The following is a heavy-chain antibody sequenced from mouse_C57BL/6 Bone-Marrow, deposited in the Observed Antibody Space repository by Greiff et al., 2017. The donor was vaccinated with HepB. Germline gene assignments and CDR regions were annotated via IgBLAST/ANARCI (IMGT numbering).Heavy chain of an antibody. V-gene: IGHV1-80*01. CDR2: IYPGDGDT. Sequence: QVQLQQPGAELVKPGASVKISCKASGYAFSSYWMNWVKQRPGKGLEWIGQIYPGDGDTNYNGKFKGKATLTADKSSSTAYMQLSSLTSEDSAVYFCARLSGYYVMDYWGQGTSVTVSS. CDR1: GYAFSSYW. CDR3: ARLSGYYVMDY. J-gene: IGHJ4*01.